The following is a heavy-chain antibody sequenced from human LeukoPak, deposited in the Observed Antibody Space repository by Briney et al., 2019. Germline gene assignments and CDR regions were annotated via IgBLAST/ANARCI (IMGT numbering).Heavy chain of an antibody. V-gene: IGHV3-11*06. D-gene: IGHD3-10*01. Sequence: GGSLRLSCAASGFIFSDYYMSWIRQAPGKGLEWVSFISGNSAYIYYADSVKGRFTISRDNAKNSLYLQMNSLRAEDTAVYYCARGEYGSGSYHIDYWGQGTLVTVSS. CDR1: GFIFSDYY. J-gene: IGHJ4*02. CDR3: ARGEYGSGSYHIDY. CDR2: ISGNSAYI.